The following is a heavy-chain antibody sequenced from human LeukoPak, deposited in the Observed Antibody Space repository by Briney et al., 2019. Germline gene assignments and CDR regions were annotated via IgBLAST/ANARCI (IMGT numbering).Heavy chain of an antibody. CDR3: ARGDSSSWSFKI. J-gene: IGHJ4*02. CDR1: GGSLSSSDHY. CDR2: IYYSGTA. D-gene: IGHD6-13*01. V-gene: IGHV4-30-4*01. Sequence: SETLSLTCTVSGGSLSSSDHYWSWIRQPPGKGLEWIAYIYYSGTAYYNPSLKSRVSISVDTSKNQFSLKLSSVTAADTAVYYCARGDSSSWSFKIWGQGTLVTVS.